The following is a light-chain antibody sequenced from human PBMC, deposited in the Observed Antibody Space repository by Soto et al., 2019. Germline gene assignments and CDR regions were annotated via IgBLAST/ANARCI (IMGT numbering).Light chain of an antibody. V-gene: IGLV2-14*03. CDR1: STYVGVYYY. CDR3: GSYTTNSPLVI. Sequence: QSALTQPASVSGSPGQSITISCTGTSTYVGVYYYLSWFQQHPGKAPKLMIYDVTKRPSGVSNRFSGSMSGNTASLTISGLQAEDEADYYCGSYTTNSPLVIFGGGTKLTVL. CDR2: DVT. J-gene: IGLJ2*01.